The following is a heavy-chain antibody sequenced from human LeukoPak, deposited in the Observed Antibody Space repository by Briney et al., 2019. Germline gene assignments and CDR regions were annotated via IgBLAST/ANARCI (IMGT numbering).Heavy chain of an antibody. V-gene: IGHV3-66*01. D-gene: IGHD3-22*01. J-gene: IGHJ4*02. CDR2: IYSGGST. CDR3: ARGGSYFDISGYYFY. Sequence: GGSLRLSCAASGFTVGSNTMGWVRQAPGKGLEWVSIIYSGGSTSYADSVKGRFTISRDNSKNTLYLQMNSLRTGDTAVYYCARGGSYFDISGYYFYWGQGTLVTVSS. CDR1: GFTVGSNT.